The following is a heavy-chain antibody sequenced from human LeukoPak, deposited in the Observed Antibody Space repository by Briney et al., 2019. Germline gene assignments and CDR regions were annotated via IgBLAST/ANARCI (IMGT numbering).Heavy chain of an antibody. CDR3: ARESGNGYSSGWYPYYYYGMDV. J-gene: IGHJ6*02. CDR1: GFSFSSYG. Sequence: GGSLRLSCAASGFSFSSYGMHWVRQAPGKGLEWVAVIWYDGSNKYYADSVKGRFTISRDNSKNTLYLQMNSLRAEDTAVYYCARESGNGYSSGWYPYYYYGMDVWGQGTTVTVSS. CDR2: IWYDGSNK. D-gene: IGHD6-19*01. V-gene: IGHV3-33*01.